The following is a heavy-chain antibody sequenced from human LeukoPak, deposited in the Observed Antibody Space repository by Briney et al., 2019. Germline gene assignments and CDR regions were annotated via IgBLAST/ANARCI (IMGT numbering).Heavy chain of an antibody. CDR1: GFTFSNYA. CDR3: AKDLEQSYSGWSASYDA. J-gene: IGHJ5*02. CDR2: ISSGAGTT. V-gene: IGHV3-23*01. D-gene: IGHD6-19*01. Sequence: GGSLRLSCAAPGFTFSNYAMSWVRQVPGKGLEWVSAISSGAGTTGYADSVKGRFTISRVNSKSSIYLQMNSLRAEDTAIYYCAKDLEQSYSGWSASYDAWGQGTLVTVSS.